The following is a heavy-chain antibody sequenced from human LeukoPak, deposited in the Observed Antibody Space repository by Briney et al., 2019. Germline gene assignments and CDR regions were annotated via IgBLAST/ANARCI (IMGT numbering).Heavy chain of an antibody. CDR1: GGSFSGYY. CDR2: INHSGST. D-gene: IGHD1-7*01. Sequence: PSETLSLTCAVYGGSFSGYYWSWIRQPPGKGLEWIGEINHSGSTSHNPSLKSRVTTSVDTSKNQFSLKLSSVTAADTAVYYCARHTWTGTAYFYYYMDVWGKGTTVTVSS. V-gene: IGHV4-34*01. CDR3: ARHTWTGTAYFYYYMDV. J-gene: IGHJ6*03.